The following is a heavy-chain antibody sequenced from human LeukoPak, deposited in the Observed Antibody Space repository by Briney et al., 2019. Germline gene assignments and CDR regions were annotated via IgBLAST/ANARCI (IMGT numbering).Heavy chain of an antibody. CDR1: GYTFTSYY. CDR3: ARDSLKDAFDI. J-gene: IGHJ3*02. Sequence: ASVKVSCKASGYTFTSYYMHWVRRAPGQGLEWMGIINPSGGSTSYAQKFQGRVTMTRDTSTSTVYMELSSLRSEDTAVYYCARDSLKDAFDIWGQGTMVTVSS. V-gene: IGHV1-46*01. CDR2: INPSGGST.